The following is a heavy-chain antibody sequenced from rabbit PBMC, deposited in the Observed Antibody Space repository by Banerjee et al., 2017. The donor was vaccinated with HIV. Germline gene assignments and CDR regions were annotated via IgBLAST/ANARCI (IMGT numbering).Heavy chain of an antibody. J-gene: IGHJ6*01. Sequence: QSLEESGGDLVKPGASLTLTCTASGFSFSSNYYMCWVRQAPGKGLEWIACIYTGSGSTYYASWAKGRFTISKTSSTTVTLQMTSLTAADTATYFCARNNATGRAYDLWGPGTLVTVS. CDR1: GFSFSSNYY. CDR2: IYTGSGST. V-gene: IGHV1S40*01. D-gene: IGHD6-1*01. CDR3: ARNNATGRAYDL.